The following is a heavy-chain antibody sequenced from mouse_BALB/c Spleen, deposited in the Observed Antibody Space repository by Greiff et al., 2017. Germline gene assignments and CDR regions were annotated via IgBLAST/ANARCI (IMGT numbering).Heavy chain of an antibody. CDR2: INPNNGGT. CDR1: GYTFTEYT. Sequence: VQLKQSGPELVKPGASVKISCKTSGYTFTEYTMHWVKQSHGKILEWIGVINPNNGGTSYNQKFKGKATLTVDKSSSTAYMELRSLTSEDSAVYYCARSKTQTARAPWFAYWGQGTLVTVSA. V-gene: IGHV1-18*01. J-gene: IGHJ3*01. D-gene: IGHD3-2*01. CDR3: ARSKTQTARAPWFAY.